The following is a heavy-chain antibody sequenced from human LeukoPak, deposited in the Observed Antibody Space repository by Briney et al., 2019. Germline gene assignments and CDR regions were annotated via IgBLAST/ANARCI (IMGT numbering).Heavy chain of an antibody. Sequence: PGGSLRLSCAASGFTFSSYAMHWVRQALGKGLEWVAVISYDGSNKYYADSVKGRFTISRDNSKNTLYLQMNSLRAEDTAVYYCARARDIVATIRVLYFDYWGQGTLVTVSS. D-gene: IGHD5-12*01. CDR2: ISYDGSNK. CDR1: GFTFSSYA. V-gene: IGHV3-30*04. CDR3: ARARDIVATIRVLYFDY. J-gene: IGHJ4*02.